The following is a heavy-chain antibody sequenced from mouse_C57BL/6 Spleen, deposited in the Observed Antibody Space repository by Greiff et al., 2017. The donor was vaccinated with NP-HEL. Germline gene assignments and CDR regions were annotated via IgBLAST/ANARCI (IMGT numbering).Heavy chain of an antibody. Sequence: QVQLQQPGTELVKPGASVKLSCKASGYTFTSYWMHWVKQRPGQGLEWIGNINPSNGGTNYNEKFKSKATLTVDKSSSTAYMQLSSLTSEDSAVYYCARGGYYGSSDYYAMDYWGQGTSVTVSS. CDR1: GYTFTSYW. V-gene: IGHV1-53*01. J-gene: IGHJ4*01. CDR3: ARGGYYGSSDYYAMDY. CDR2: INPSNGGT. D-gene: IGHD1-1*01.